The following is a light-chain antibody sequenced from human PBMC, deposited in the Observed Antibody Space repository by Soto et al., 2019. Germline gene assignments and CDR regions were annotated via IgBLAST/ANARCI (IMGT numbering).Light chain of an antibody. CDR2: STS. CDR3: QQYNNWLWT. CDR1: QSISSN. J-gene: IGKJ1*01. V-gene: IGKV3-15*01. Sequence: EIVMTQSPATLSVSAGERATLSCRASQSISSNLAWYQHKPGQAPRLLIYSTSTRATGIPARFSGSGSGTEFTLTISSLQSEDFAIYYCQQYNNWLWTFGQGTKVDIK.